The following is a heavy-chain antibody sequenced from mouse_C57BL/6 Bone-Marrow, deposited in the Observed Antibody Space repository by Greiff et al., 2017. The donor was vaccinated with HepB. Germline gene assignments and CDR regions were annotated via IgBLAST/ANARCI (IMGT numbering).Heavy chain of an antibody. J-gene: IGHJ4*01. CDR2: IHPSDSDT. CDR1: GYTFTSYW. Sequence: VQLQQPGAELVKPGASVKVSCKASGYTFTSYWMHWVKQRPGQGLEWIGRIHPSDSDTNYNQKFKGKATLTVDKSSSTAYMQLSSLTSEDSAVYYCASVITTVVRDAMDYWGQGTSVTVSS. CDR3: ASVITTVVRDAMDY. V-gene: IGHV1-74*01. D-gene: IGHD1-1*01.